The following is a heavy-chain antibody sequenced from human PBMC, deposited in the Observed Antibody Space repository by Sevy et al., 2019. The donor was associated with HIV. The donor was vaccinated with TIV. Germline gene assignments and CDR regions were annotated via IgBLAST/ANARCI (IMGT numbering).Heavy chain of an antibody. V-gene: IGHV3-30*04. D-gene: IGHD6-13*01. J-gene: IGHJ1*01. Sequence: GGSLRLSCAASGFTFSSYAMHWVRQAPGKGLEWVAVISYDGSNKYYADSVKGRFTISRDNSKNTLYLQMNSLRAEDTAVYYCARALSSSWYTGAFQHWGQGTLATVSS. CDR3: ARALSSSWYTGAFQH. CDR1: GFTFSSYA. CDR2: ISYDGSNK.